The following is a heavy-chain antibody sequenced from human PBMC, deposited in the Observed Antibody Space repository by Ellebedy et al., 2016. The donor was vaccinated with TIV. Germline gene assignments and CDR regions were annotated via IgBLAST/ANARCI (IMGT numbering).Heavy chain of an antibody. CDR1: GDAFTNYY. V-gene: IGHV1-46*01. J-gene: IGHJ5*02. CDR3: ARSPDITMVRGRGYFNA. Sequence: AASVKVSCKAPGDAFTNYYMHWVRQAPGQGLEWVGRTNPNGGSINNAQMFQGRVTMARDASTNTFFMELSSLKYEDTAVYYCARSPDITMVRGRGYFNAWGQGTLVTVSS. D-gene: IGHD3-10*01. CDR2: TNPNGGSI.